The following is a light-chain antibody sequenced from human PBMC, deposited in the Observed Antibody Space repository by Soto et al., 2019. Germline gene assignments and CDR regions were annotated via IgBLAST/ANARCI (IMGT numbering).Light chain of an antibody. J-gene: IGKJ1*01. CDR2: KAS. CDR3: HQYDTSWT. Sequence: DIQMTQSPSTLSASVGDRVTITCRASQSISTWLAWYQQTPGKAPTLLIYKASTLQNGVPSRFSGSGYGTEFTLTISSLQPDDFATYYCHQYDTSWTFGQGTKVEIK. CDR1: QSISTW. V-gene: IGKV1-5*03.